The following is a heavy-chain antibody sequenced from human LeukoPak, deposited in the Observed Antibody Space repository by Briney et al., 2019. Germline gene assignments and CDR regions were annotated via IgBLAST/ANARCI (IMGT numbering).Heavy chain of an antibody. CDR1: GFTFDDYA. J-gene: IGHJ4*02. CDR3: AKVGDYRKPVDYCFDY. D-gene: IGHD4-11*01. Sequence: GGSLRLSCAASGFTFDDYAMHWVRQAPGRGLESVSLISGDGGSTYYADSVKGRFTISRDNSKNSLYLQMNSLRTEDTALYYCAKVGDYRKPVDYCFDYWGQGTLVTVSS. V-gene: IGHV3-43*02. CDR2: ISGDGGST.